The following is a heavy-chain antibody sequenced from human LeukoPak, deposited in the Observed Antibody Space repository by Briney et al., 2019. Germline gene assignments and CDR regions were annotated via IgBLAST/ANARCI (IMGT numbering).Heavy chain of an antibody. V-gene: IGHV3-23*01. J-gene: IGHJ6*02. D-gene: IGHD2-15*01. CDR2: ISGSGGST. Sequence: GGSLRLSCAASGFTFSSYAMSWVRQAPGKGLEWVSAISGSGGSTYYAASVKGRFTISRDNSKNTLYLQMNSLRAEDTAVYYCAKDGDCSGGSCYHTYYYGMDVWGQGTTVTVSS. CDR1: GFTFSSYA. CDR3: AKDGDCSGGSCYHTYYYGMDV.